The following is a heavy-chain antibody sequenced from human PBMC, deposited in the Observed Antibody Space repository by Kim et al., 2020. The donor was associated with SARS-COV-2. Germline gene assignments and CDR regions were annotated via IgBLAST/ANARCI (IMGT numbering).Heavy chain of an antibody. CDR1: GFTFDDYA. CDR3: ALAGGGDYYDSSGYEYFQH. CDR2: ISWNSGSI. D-gene: IGHD3-22*01. V-gene: IGHV3-9*01. J-gene: IGHJ1*01. Sequence: GGSLRLSCAASGFTFDDYAMHWVRQAPGKGLEWVSGISWNSGSIGYADSVKGRFTISRDNAKNSLYLQMNSLRAEDTALYYCALAGGGDYYDSSGYEYFQHWGQGTLVTVSS.